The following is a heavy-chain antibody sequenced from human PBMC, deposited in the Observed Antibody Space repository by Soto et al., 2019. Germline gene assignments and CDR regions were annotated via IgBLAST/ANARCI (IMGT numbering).Heavy chain of an antibody. J-gene: IGHJ4*02. CDR3: AKAPGKGYCSGGSCYWSDY. V-gene: IGHV3-64D*06. CDR2: ISSNGGST. D-gene: IGHD2-15*01. CDR1: GFTFSSYA. Sequence: GGSLRLSCSASGFTFSSYAMHWVRQAPGKGLEYVSAISSNGGSTYYADSVKGRFTISRDNSKNTLYLQMSSLRAEDTAVYYCAKAPGKGYCSGGSCYWSDYWGQGTQVTVSS.